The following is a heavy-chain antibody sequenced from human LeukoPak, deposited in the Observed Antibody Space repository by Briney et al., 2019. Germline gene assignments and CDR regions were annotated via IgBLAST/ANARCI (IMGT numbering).Heavy chain of an antibody. V-gene: IGHV4-59*01. CDR2: IYYSGST. D-gene: IGHD1-26*01. J-gene: IGHJ4*02. CDR3: ARGGSGTYYHY. Sequence: SETLSPTCTVSRGSITSYHYSWVRQPPGKGLEWIGYIYYSGSTNYNPTLKSRVTISVDTSKIQFSLKLSSVTAADAAVYYCARGGSGTYYHYWGQGTLVTVSA. CDR1: RGSITSYH.